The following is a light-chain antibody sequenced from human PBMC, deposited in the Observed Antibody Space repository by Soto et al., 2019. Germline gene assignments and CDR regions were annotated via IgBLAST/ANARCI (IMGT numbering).Light chain of an antibody. Sequence: QSVLTQSPSPSASLGASVKLTCTLSSGHSSYAIAWHQQQPEKGPRYLMKLNSDGSHSKGDGIPDRFSGSSSGAERYLTISSLQSEDESDYYCQTWGTGIKVFGGGTKLTVL. V-gene: IGLV4-69*01. CDR2: LNSDGSH. CDR1: SGHSSYA. J-gene: IGLJ2*01. CDR3: QTWGTGIKV.